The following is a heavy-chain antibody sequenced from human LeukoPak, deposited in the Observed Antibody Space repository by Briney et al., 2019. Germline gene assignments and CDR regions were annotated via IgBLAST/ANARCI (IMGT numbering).Heavy chain of an antibody. CDR1: GYSISSGYY. D-gene: IGHD3-10*01. J-gene: IGHJ4*02. CDR3: ARAKSIITEVRGAVPGRFDF. Sequence: PSETLSLTCAVSGYSISSGYYWGWIRQSPGKGLEWIGSAYHNGRTYYSPSLKSRVTISVDTSKNQVSLKLSSVTAADTAVYYGARAKSIITEVRGAVPGRFDFWGQGTLVTVSS. CDR2: AYHNGRT. V-gene: IGHV4-38-2*01.